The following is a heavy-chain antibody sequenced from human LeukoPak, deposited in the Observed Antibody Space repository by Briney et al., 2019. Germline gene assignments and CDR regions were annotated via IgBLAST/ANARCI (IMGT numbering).Heavy chain of an antibody. CDR3: ARVMITFGGVIATSENHFDY. CDR2: FDPEDGET. V-gene: IGHV1-24*01. CDR1: GYTLTELS. J-gene: IGHJ4*02. Sequence: GASVKVSCKVSGYTLTELSMHWVRQAPGKGLEWMGGFDPEDGETIYAQKFQGRVTMTRDTSISTAYMELSRLRSDDTAVYYCARVMITFGGVIATSENHFDYWGQGTLVTVSS. D-gene: IGHD3-16*02.